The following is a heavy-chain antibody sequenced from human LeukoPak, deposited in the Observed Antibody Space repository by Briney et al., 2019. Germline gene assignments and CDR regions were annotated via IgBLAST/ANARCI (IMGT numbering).Heavy chain of an antibody. Sequence: SETLSLTCSVSGDSITSGGYYWSWIRQPAGKGLEWIGRVCLSGYTNDNPSLKSRVTISADTSKNQFFLKLSSVTAADTAVYYCARFRRVGAGDYWGQGTLVTVSS. CDR1: GDSITSGGYY. CDR3: ARFRRVGAGDY. V-gene: IGHV4-61*02. CDR2: VCLSGYT. D-gene: IGHD3-16*01. J-gene: IGHJ4*02.